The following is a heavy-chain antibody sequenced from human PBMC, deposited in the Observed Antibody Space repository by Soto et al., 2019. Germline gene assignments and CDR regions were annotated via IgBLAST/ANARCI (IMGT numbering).Heavy chain of an antibody. D-gene: IGHD1-1*01. Sequence: QVQLQESGPGLVKASETLSLTCTVSGGSINSYYWSWIRQPPGKGLEWIGYIYYSGSTNYNPSLKSRAPTSVATSKNQCSLKLNSVPAADTAMYYWARISVWTYNWFDPWGQGTLVTVSS. CDR3: ARISVWTYNWFDP. V-gene: IGHV4-59*08. CDR1: GGSINSYY. CDR2: IYYSGST. J-gene: IGHJ5*02.